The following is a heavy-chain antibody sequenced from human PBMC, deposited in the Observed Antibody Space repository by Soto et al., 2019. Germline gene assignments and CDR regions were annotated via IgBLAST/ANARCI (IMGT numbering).Heavy chain of an antibody. CDR2: IWYGGSNK. CDR3: VRDSVGLTVTLDNWLVS. D-gene: IGHD4-4*01. CDR1: GLTFSSYG. J-gene: IGHJ5*01. V-gene: IGHV3-33*01. Sequence: QVQLVESGGGVVQPARSLRLSCAASGLTFSSYGMHWVRQARGKGLDWVAVIWYGGSNKYYAESVKGRFTISRDNSKNRLYLQMNSLRAENTVVSYCVRDSVGLTVTLDNWLVSWVQGTMVAVTA.